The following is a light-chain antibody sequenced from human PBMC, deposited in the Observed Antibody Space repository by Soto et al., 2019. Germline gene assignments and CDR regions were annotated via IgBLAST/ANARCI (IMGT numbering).Light chain of an antibody. CDR2: WAS. J-gene: IGKJ1*01. CDR3: QQYYSPPWT. V-gene: IGKV4-1*01. CDR1: QSVLYSSINKNY. Sequence: DIVMTQSPDSLAVSLGERATINCKSSQSVLYSSINKNYLAWYQQKPGQPPKLLIYWASTRESGVPDRFSGSESGTDFTLTISSLQAEDVAVYYCQQYYSPPWTFGQGTKVEI.